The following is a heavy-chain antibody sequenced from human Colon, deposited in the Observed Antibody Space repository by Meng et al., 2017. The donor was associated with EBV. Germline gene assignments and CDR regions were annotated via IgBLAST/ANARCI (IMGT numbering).Heavy chain of an antibody. CDR2: IIHGGSP. Sequence: QVHLQQWGAGRVKPSEPLSLTCAVNGGSLRGASWNWIRQPPGKGLEWIGEIIHGGSPSYNPSLKGRVTISIDTSKNQLSLMLSSVTAADTAVYYCARRPTGSDYWGQGTLVTVSS. V-gene: IGHV4-34*12. D-gene: IGHD2-8*02. CDR3: ARRPTGSDY. J-gene: IGHJ4*02. CDR1: GGSLRGAS.